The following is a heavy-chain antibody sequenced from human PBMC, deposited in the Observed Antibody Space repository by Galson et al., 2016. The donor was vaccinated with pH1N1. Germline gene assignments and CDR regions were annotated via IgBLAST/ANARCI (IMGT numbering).Heavy chain of an antibody. Sequence: GDSVSSNSAAWNWIRQSPSRGLEWLGRTYYRSKWYSDYAVSVKSRITINPDTSKNQFSLQLNSVTPEDTAVYYCARGGFYYDSSGPSYGMDVWGQGPTVTVSS. D-gene: IGHD3-22*01. CDR1: GDSVSSNSAA. CDR2: TYYRSKWYS. J-gene: IGHJ6*02. CDR3: ARGGFYYDSSGPSYGMDV. V-gene: IGHV6-1*01.